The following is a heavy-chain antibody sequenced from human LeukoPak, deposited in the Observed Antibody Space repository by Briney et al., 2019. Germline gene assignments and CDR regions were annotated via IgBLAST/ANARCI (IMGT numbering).Heavy chain of an antibody. CDR3: ASLEWAHAFDI. CDR1: GFTFSSYA. V-gene: IGHV3-30-3*01. CDR2: ISYDGSNK. Sequence: SLRLSXXAXGFTFSSYAMHWVRQAPGKGLEWVAVISYDGSNKYYADSVKGRFTISRDNSKNTLYLQMNSLRAEDTAVYYCASLEWAHAFDIWGQGTMVTVSS. J-gene: IGHJ3*02. D-gene: IGHD2-8*01.